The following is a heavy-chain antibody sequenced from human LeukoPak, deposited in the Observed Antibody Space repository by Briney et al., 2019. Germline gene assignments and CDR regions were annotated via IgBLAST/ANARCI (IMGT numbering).Heavy chain of an antibody. V-gene: IGHV4-34*01. D-gene: IGHD3-9*01. CDR1: GGSSSGYY. J-gene: IGHJ3*02. CDR3: ARGSRLRYFDWFSAFDI. CDR2: INHSGST. Sequence: SETLSLTCAVYGGSSSGYYWSWIRQPPGKGLEWIGEINHSGSTNYNPSLKSRVTISVDTSKNQFSLKLSSVTAADTAVYYCARGSRLRYFDWFSAFDIWGQGTMVTVSS.